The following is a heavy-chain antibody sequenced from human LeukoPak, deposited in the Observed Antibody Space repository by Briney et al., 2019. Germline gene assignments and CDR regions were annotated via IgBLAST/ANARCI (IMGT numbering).Heavy chain of an antibody. V-gene: IGHV1-24*01. Sequence: GASVKVSCKVSGYTLTELSMHWVRQAPGKGLEGMGGFDPEDGETIYAQKFQGRVTMTEDTSTDTAYMELSSLRSEDTAVYYCATPPGITGTYGTDYYGMDVWGQGTTVTVSS. CDR3: ATPPGITGTYGTDYYGMDV. D-gene: IGHD1-7*01. CDR2: FDPEDGET. CDR1: GYTLTELS. J-gene: IGHJ6*02.